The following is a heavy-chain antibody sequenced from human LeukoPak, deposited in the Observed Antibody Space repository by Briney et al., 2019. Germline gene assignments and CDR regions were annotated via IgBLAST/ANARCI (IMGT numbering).Heavy chain of an antibody. D-gene: IGHD2-15*01. Sequence: GGSLRLSCAASGFTFSDYYMSWIRQAPGKGLEWVSHISSSGSTIYYADSVKGRFTISRDNAKNSLYLQMNSLRAEDTAVYYCASCQVVAATVPWGQGTLVTVSS. CDR3: ASCQVVAATVP. V-gene: IGHV3-11*04. CDR2: ISSSGSTI. CDR1: GFTFSDYY. J-gene: IGHJ4*02.